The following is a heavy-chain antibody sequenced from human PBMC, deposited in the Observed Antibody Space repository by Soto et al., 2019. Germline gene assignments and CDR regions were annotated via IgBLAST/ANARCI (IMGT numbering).Heavy chain of an antibody. Sequence: EVQLVESGGGLVQPGGSLRLSCAASGFTLSDHYMDWVRRVPGRGREWVGGPRKKANSYTPEYAAPVKGRFTISRDDSKNSLYLQMNSLKTEDTAVYYCARGAGEHQKSGGYYYGVDVWGRGTTVTVSS. CDR1: GFTLSDHY. CDR2: PRKKANSYTP. D-gene: IGHD7-27*01. V-gene: IGHV3-72*01. J-gene: IGHJ6*02. CDR3: ARGAGEHQKSGGYYYGVDV.